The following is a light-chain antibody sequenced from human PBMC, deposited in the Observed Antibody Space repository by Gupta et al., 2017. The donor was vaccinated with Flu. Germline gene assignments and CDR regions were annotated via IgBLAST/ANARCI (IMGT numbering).Light chain of an antibody. Sequence: GERVTLSCRASQIINSAYLAWYQQKPGQAPRLLISGASDRATGTPDRFSGSGSATDFTLTISRLEPEDFAVYYCHHYGTSRTFGQGTKVEIK. CDR3: HHYGTSRT. CDR1: QIINSAY. CDR2: GAS. J-gene: IGKJ1*01. V-gene: IGKV3-20*01.